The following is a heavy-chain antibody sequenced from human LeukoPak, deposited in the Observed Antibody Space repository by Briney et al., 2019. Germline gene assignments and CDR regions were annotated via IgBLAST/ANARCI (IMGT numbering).Heavy chain of an antibody. Sequence: ASVKVSCKASGYTFTSYGISWVRQAPGQGLEWMGWISAYNGNTNYAQKLQGRVTMTTDTSTSTAYMELRSLRSEDTAVYYCARRRGDYVWGSYRYDQYYFDYWGQGTLVTVSS. CDR3: ARRRGDYVWGSYRYDQYYFDY. CDR1: GYTFTSYG. D-gene: IGHD3-16*02. V-gene: IGHV1-18*01. CDR2: ISAYNGNT. J-gene: IGHJ4*02.